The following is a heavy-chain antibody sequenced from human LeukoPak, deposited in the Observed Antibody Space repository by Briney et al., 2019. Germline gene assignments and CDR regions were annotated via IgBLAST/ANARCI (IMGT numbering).Heavy chain of an antibody. V-gene: IGHV3-7*01. CDR3: ARMRPYYFDY. J-gene: IGHJ4*02. CDR1: VFTFSSYW. CDR2: IKQDGSEK. Sequence: GWSLRLSCAASVFTFSSYWMSWVRQAPGKGLEWVANIKQDGSEKYYVDSVKGRFTISRDNAKNSPYLQMNSLRAEDTAVYYCARMRPYYFDYWGQGTLVTVSS.